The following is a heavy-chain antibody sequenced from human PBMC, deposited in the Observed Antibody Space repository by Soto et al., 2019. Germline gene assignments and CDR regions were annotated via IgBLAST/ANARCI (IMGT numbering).Heavy chain of an antibody. V-gene: IGHV3-66*01. Sequence: EVQLVESGGGLVQPGGSLRLSCAASGFSVSDNYMSWVRKAQGKGLEWISVIYSSGDKYYADSVKGRLTISRDNSRNTLYLQINDLRVEDTAIYYCARDPGYGRGVSFDPWGQGSPVTVSS. CDR1: GFSVSDNY. CDR3: ARDPGYGRGVSFDP. J-gene: IGHJ5*02. D-gene: IGHD2-8*01. CDR2: IYSSGDK.